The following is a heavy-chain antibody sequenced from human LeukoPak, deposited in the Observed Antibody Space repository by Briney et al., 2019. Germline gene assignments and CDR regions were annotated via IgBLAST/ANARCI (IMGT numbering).Heavy chain of an antibody. Sequence: GGSLRLSCAASGFTFSSNSMNWVRQAPGKGLEWVSYISSSGSTIYYADSVKGRFTISRDNAKNSLYLQMNSLRAEDTAVYYCARAYYDSSGYYYGVYFDYWGQGTLVTVSS. CDR2: ISSSGSTI. CDR3: ARAYYDSSGYYYGVYFDY. J-gene: IGHJ4*02. D-gene: IGHD3-22*01. V-gene: IGHV3-48*04. CDR1: GFTFSSNS.